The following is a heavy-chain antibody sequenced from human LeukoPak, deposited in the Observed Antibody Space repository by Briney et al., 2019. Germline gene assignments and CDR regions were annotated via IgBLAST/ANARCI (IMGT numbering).Heavy chain of an antibody. CDR2: IKGDESAR. CDR3: ARDVGGSLDY. J-gene: IGHJ4*02. V-gene: IGHV3-7*01. D-gene: IGHD1-26*01. CDR1: GFTFSSYA. Sequence: PGGSLRLSCAASGFTFSSYAVSWVRQAPGKGLEWVANIKGDESARHQADSVKGRFTISRDNAQNSVYLQMRSLRGEDTAVYYCARDVGGSLDYWGQGTLVTVSS.